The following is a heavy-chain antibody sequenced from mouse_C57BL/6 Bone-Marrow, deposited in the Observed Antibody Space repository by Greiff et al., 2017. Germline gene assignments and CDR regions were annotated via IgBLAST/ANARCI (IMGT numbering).Heavy chain of an antibody. CDR1: GYTFTNYW. V-gene: IGHV1-63*01. CDR2: IYPGGGYT. J-gene: IGHJ2*01. CDR3: ARWRYYGKDFDY. Sequence: QVQLKESGAELVRPGTSVKMSCKASGYTFTNYWIGWAKQRPGHGLEWIGDIYPGGGYTNYNEKFKGKATLTADKSSSTAYMQFSSLTSEDSAIYYCARWRYYGKDFDYWGQGTTLTVSS. D-gene: IGHD1-1*01.